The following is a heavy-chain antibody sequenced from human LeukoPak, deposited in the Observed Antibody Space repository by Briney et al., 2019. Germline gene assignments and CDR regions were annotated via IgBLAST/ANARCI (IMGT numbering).Heavy chain of an antibody. J-gene: IGHJ5*02. Sequence: GGSLRLSCAASGFTFSSYAMHWVRQAPGKGLEWVAVISYDGSNKYYADSVKGRFTISRDNSKNTLYLQMNSLRAEDTAVYYCARVPKFPYSSSRPFHPWGQGTLVTVSS. CDR3: ARVPKFPYSSSRPFHP. CDR1: GFTFSSYA. V-gene: IGHV3-30-3*01. CDR2: ISYDGSNK. D-gene: IGHD6-13*01.